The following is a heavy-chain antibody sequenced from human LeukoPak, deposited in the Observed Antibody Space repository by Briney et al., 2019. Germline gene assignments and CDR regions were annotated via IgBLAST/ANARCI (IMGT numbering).Heavy chain of an antibody. Sequence: GGSLRLSCAASGFTFSDYYMSWIRQAPGKGLEWVSYISSSGSTIYYADSVKGRFTISRDNAKNSLYLQMNSLRAEDTAVYYCARILTYYYDSSGYPRTFDYWGQGTLVTVSS. J-gene: IGHJ4*02. D-gene: IGHD3-22*01. CDR1: GFTFSDYY. CDR3: ARILTYYYDSSGYPRTFDY. V-gene: IGHV3-11*04. CDR2: ISSSGSTI.